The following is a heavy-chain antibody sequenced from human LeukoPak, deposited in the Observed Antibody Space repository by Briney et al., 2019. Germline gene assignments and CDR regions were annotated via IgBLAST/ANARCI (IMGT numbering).Heavy chain of an antibody. D-gene: IGHD6-13*01. J-gene: IGHJ5*02. CDR2: IKQDGSEK. V-gene: IGHV3-7*05. Sequence: GGSLRLSCVASGFTFSNYDMNWVRQAQGKGLEWVANIKQDGSEKYYVDSVKGRFTISRDNAKNSLYLQMNSLRAEDTAVYYCARGPYSPLGFDPWGQGTLVTVSS. CDR1: GFTFSNYD. CDR3: ARGPYSPLGFDP.